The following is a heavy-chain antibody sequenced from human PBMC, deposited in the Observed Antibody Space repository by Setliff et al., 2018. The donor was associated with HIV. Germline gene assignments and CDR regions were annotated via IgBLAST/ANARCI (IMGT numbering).Heavy chain of an antibody. Sequence: GGSLRLSCAASGFTVSRFYMSWVRQAPGKGLEWVPVIYSDGSSYYADSVRGRFTISRDNYKNTLYLQMNSLRPEDTAVYYCARDSPLSHFDYWGQGILVTAPQ. CDR3: ARDSPLSHFDY. CDR2: IYSDGSS. CDR1: GFTVSRFY. V-gene: IGHV3-53*01. J-gene: IGHJ4*02.